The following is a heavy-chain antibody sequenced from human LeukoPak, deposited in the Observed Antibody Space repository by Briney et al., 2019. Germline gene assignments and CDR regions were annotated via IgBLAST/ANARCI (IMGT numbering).Heavy chain of an antibody. V-gene: IGHV4-61*08. J-gene: IGHJ4*02. CDR2: ISYSGST. CDR3: ARFGGRYGDYPIDY. Sequence: SETLSLTCTVSGGSISSGGYSWSWIRQHPGKGLESIGYISYSGSTNYNPSLKSRVTISVDTSKNQFSLKLSSVTAADTAVYYCARFGGRYGDYPIDYWGQGTLVTVSS. D-gene: IGHD4-17*01. CDR1: GGSISSGGYS.